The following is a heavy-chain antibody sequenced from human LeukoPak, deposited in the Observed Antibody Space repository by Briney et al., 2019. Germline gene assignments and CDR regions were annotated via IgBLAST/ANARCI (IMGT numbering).Heavy chain of an antibody. CDR3: ARVDYGGNSGY. CDR2: ISYDGSNK. J-gene: IGHJ4*02. Sequence: HPGGSLRLSCAASGFTFSSYAMHWVRQAPGKGLEWVAVISYDGSNKYYVDSVKGRFTISRDNSKNTLYLQMNSLRAEDTAVYYCARVDYGGNSGYWGQGNLVSVSS. D-gene: IGHD4-23*01. V-gene: IGHV3-30-3*01. CDR1: GFTFSSYA.